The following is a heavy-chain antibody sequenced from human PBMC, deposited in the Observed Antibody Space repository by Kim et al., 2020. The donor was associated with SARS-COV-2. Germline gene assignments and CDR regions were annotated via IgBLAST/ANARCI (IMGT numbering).Heavy chain of an antibody. J-gene: IGHJ4*02. Sequence: SHTLSLTCAISGDSVTSYSAAWNWIRLSPSRGLEWLGRTYCRSNCYNDYAPSVKSRITINPDTSKNQFFLQLNSVTPEDTAVYYCARGTSSWIDYWGQGSLVTVSS. CDR3: ARGTSSWIDY. CDR1: GDSVTSYSAA. D-gene: IGHD6-13*01. V-gene: IGHV6-1*01. CDR2: TYCRSNCYN.